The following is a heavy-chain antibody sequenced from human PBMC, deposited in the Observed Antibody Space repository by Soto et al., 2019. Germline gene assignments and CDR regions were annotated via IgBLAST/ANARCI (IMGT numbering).Heavy chain of an antibody. V-gene: IGHV4-59*08. J-gene: IGHJ4*02. Sequence: SETLSLTCTVSGGSISSYYWSWIRQPPGKGLEWIGYIYYSGSTNYNPSLKSRVTISVDTSKNQFSLKLSSVTAADTAVYYCARADIVVVPGAMEESCYFDYRGQGTLVTVSS. CDR1: GGSISSYY. CDR2: IYYSGST. D-gene: IGHD2-2*01. CDR3: ARADIVVVPGAMEESCYFDY.